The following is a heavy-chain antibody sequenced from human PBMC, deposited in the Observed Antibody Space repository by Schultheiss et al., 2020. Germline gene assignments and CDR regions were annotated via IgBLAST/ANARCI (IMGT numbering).Heavy chain of an antibody. CDR2: ISGSGGST. CDR3: ARDGVEIFGSLDV. CDR1: GFTFSSYA. D-gene: IGHD3-3*01. V-gene: IGHV3-23*01. J-gene: IGHJ6*02. Sequence: GGSLRLSCAASGFTFSSYAMSWVRQAPGKGLEWVSAISGSGGSTYYADSVKGRFTISRDNSKNTLYLQMNSLRAEDTAVYYCARDGVEIFGSLDVWGQGTTVTVSS.